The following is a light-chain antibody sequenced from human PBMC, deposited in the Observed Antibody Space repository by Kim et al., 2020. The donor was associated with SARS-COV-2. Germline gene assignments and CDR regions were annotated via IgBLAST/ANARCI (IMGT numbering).Light chain of an antibody. J-gene: IGKJ4*01. CDR3: QQSYSKPLT. V-gene: IGKV1-39*01. CDR1: KTISSY. CDR2: AAS. Sequence: AAVGDRVTITCRASKTISSYLNSYQQKSGKAPKLLMSAASSLQSGVPSRFSGSGSGTDFILTISSLQPEDFATYYCQQSYSKPLTFGGGTKVDIK.